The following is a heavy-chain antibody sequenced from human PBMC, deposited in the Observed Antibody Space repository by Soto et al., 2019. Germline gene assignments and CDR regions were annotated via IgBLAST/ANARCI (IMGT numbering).Heavy chain of an antibody. V-gene: IGHV4-31*03. Sequence: QVQLQESGPGLVKPSQTLSLTCTVSGDSINSGAYYWGWIRRHPGKGLEWIGYLSYRGTTYYSPSLKSRLTMSLDTSKNQLSLNLNSVTAADTAVYYCARVSATGTRWFGPWGPGTLVTVSS. J-gene: IGHJ5*02. D-gene: IGHD6-13*01. CDR2: LSYRGTT. CDR1: GDSINSGAYY. CDR3: ARVSATGTRWFGP.